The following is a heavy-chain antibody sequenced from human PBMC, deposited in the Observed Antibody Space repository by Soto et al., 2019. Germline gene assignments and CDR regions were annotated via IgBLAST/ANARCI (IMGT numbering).Heavy chain of an antibody. V-gene: IGHV3-23*01. CDR3: AKGTAQLRYAGSFDY. D-gene: IGHD2-2*01. Sequence: PGGSLRLSCAASEFTFSKYAMSWVRQATGKGLEWISVISGSGDSSYYADSVKGRFAISRDNSKSTVSLQMNSLRVEDTAVYYCAKGTAQLRYAGSFDYWGQGTLVTVSS. J-gene: IGHJ4*02. CDR1: EFTFSKYA. CDR2: ISGSGDSS.